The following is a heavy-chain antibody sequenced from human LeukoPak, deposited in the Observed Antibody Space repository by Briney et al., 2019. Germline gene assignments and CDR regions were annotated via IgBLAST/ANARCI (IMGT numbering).Heavy chain of an antibody. V-gene: IGHV4-59*02. CDR1: GASVTSFY. CDR3: AKYVPDGQNLSPLDC. CDR2: IYYSGRV. J-gene: IGHJ4*02. Sequence: PSETLSLTCTVSGASVTSFYWSWIRQPPGKGLEWIGYIYYSGRVRYNPSLNSRVSMSVDTSKNQFSLKLTSVTAADTAVYYCAKYVPDGQNLSPLDCWGQGTLVTVSS. D-gene: IGHD5-24*01.